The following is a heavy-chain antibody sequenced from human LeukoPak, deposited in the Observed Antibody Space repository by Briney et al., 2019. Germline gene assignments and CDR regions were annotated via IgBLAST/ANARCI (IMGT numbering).Heavy chain of an antibody. CDR3: ARDLRITMVRGVDLDY. V-gene: IGHV3-7*04. Sequence: GGSLRLSCAASGFTFSSYWMSWVRQAPGKGLEWVANIKQDGSEKYYVDSVKGRFTISRDNTKNSLYLQMNSLRAEDTAVYYCARDLRITMVRGVDLDYWGQGTLVTVSS. CDR2: IKQDGSEK. J-gene: IGHJ4*02. CDR1: GFTFSSYW. D-gene: IGHD3-10*01.